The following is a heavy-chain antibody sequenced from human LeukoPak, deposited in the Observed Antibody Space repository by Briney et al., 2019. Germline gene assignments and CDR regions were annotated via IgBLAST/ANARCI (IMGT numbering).Heavy chain of an antibody. D-gene: IGHD3-10*01. CDR1: GGSISSYY. V-gene: IGHV4-59*01. CDR3: ARDLHGSGVFDP. Sequence: SETLSPTCTVSGGSISSYYWSWLRQPPGKGLEYIGYTHYSGATNYNPSLKSRVTISLDTSGNQFSLKLSSVTAADTAVYYCARDLHGSGVFDPWGQGTLVTVSS. CDR2: THYSGAT. J-gene: IGHJ5*02.